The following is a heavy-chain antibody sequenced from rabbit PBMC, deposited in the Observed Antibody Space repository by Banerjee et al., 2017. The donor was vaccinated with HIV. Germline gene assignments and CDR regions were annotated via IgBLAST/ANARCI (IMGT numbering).Heavy chain of an antibody. CDR1: GFSFSSSYY. V-gene: IGHV1S45*01. D-gene: IGHD6-1*01. J-gene: IGHJ3*01. Sequence: QEQLVESGGGLVQPEGSLTLTCTASGFSFSSSYYMCWVRQAPGKGLEWIACIKTSSGSTWYASWAKGRFTISKTSSTVDLKMTSLTAADTATYFCARAPGNGYGFNLRGQGTLVTVS. CDR2: IKTSSGST. CDR3: ARAPGNGYGFNL.